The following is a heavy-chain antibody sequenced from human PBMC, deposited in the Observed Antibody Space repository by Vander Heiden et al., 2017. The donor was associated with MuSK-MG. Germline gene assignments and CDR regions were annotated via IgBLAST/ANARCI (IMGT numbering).Heavy chain of an antibody. Sequence: QVQLVESGGGVVQPGRSPRLSCAASGFTFSSYAMHWVRQAPGKGLEWVAVISYDGSNKYYADSVKGRFTISRDNSKNTLYLQMNSLRAEDTAVYYCARVALGTMVRGVTGAFDIWGQGTMVTVSS. CDR1: GFTFSSYA. J-gene: IGHJ3*02. CDR3: ARVALGTMVRGVTGAFDI. CDR2: ISYDGSNK. D-gene: IGHD3-10*01. V-gene: IGHV3-30-3*01.